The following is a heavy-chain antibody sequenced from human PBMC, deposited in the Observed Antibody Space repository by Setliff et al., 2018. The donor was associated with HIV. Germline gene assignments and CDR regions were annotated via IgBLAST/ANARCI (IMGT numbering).Heavy chain of an antibody. V-gene: IGHV1-2*02. CDR1: GYTFTGHY. J-gene: IGHJ4*02. D-gene: IGHD3-16*01. Sequence: ASVKVSCKASGYTFTGHYLHWVRQAPGQGLEWMGWIDPNSGDTNYAQKFQGRVTITSATSVSTAYMELRRLSSDDTAVYYCARADVLLCDYWGQGTLVTVSS. CDR3: ARADVLLCDY. CDR2: IDPNSGDT.